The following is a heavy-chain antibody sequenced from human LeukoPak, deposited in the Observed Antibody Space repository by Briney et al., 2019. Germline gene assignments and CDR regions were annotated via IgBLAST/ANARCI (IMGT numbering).Heavy chain of an antibody. V-gene: IGHV3-7*01. CDR1: GYTFSSYW. Sequence: GGSLRLSCAASGYTFSSYWMSWVRQAPGKGREWVANIKQDGSEKYYVDSVKGRFTISRDNAKNSLYLQKNSRRGEDTAVYYCARDDGGTFDYWGQGTLVTVSS. CDR2: IKQDGSEK. J-gene: IGHJ4*02. CDR3: ARDDGGTFDY. D-gene: IGHD3-16*01.